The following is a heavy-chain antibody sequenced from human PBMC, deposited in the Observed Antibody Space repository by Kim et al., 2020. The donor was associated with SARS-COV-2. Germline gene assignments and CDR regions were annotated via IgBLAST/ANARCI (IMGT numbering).Heavy chain of an antibody. D-gene: IGHD6-13*01. V-gene: IGHV4-39*07. CDR3: ARGAAAGKHPPDV. J-gene: IGHJ6*02. CDR2: IYYSGST. CDR1: GGSISSSSYY. Sequence: SETLSLTCTVSGGSISSSSYYWGWIRQPPGKGLEWIGSIYYSGSTYYNPSLKSRVTISVDTSKNQFSLKLSSVTAADTAVYYCARGAAAGKHPPDVWGQGTTVTVSS.